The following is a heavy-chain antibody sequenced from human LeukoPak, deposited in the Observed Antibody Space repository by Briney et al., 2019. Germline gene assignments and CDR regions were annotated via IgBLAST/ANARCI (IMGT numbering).Heavy chain of an antibody. Sequence: GGSLRLSCAASGFTFSSYSMNWVRQAPGKGLEWVSSISSSSSYIYYADSVKGRFTISRDNAKNSLYLQMNSLRAEDTAVYYCARDAASWYQLPYGGPALNWSDPWGQGTLVTVSS. J-gene: IGHJ5*02. V-gene: IGHV3-21*01. CDR3: ARDAASWYQLPYGGPALNWSDP. CDR2: ISSSSSYI. CDR1: GFTFSSYS. D-gene: IGHD2-2*01.